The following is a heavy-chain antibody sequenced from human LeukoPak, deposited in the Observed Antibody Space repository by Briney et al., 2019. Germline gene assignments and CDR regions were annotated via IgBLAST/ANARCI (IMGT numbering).Heavy chain of an antibody. V-gene: IGHV3-74*01. CDR3: ARDIPLPDY. CDR2: INSEGSST. J-gene: IGHJ4*02. D-gene: IGHD2-21*01. Sequence: PGGSLRLSCAASRFTFSSYCTHWVRQAPGKGLVWVSRINSEGSSTSYADSVKGRFTIPRDNAKNTLYLQMNSLRAEDTAVYHCARDIPLPDYWGQGTLVTVSS. CDR1: RFTFSSYC.